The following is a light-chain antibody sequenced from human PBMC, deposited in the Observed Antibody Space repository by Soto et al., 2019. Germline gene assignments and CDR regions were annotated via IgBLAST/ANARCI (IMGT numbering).Light chain of an antibody. Sequence: IQLTQSPSSLSASVGDRVTISCRASQGIANFLAWYQQKPGKAPKLLIYGASTLQSRVPSRFSSSGSGTDSTLTISSLQPEDFATYYCQQLNSFPIPFGPGTKVDIK. CDR3: QQLNSFPIP. V-gene: IGKV1-9*01. CDR1: QGIANF. CDR2: GAS. J-gene: IGKJ3*01.